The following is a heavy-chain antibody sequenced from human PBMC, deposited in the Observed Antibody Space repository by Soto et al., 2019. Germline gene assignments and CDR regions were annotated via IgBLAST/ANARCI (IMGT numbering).Heavy chain of an antibody. CDR1: GGSFSGYY. CDR2: INHSGST. D-gene: IGHD6-19*01. Sequence: SETLSLTCAVYGGSFSGYYWSWIRQPPGKGLEWIGEINHSGSTNYNPSLKSRVTISVDTSKNQFSLKLSSVTAADTAVYYCAREPAGTYFDHWGQGTLVTVSS. CDR3: AREPAGTYFDH. V-gene: IGHV4-34*01. J-gene: IGHJ4*02.